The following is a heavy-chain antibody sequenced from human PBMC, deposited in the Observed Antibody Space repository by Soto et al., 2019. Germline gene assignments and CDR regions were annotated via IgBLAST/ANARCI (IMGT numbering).Heavy chain of an antibody. Sequence: GGSLRLSCAASGFTFSDYYMRWIRQAPGKGLEWVSYISSSVSSIFNADSVKGRFTVSRDNAKNSHHLQMNSLRAEDTAVYYCATGETLYCSSTSCYVSGGLNPWGQGTLVTVSS. CDR3: ATGETLYCSSTSCYVSGGLNP. D-gene: IGHD2-2*01. J-gene: IGHJ5*02. V-gene: IGHV3-11*01. CDR1: GFTFSDYY. CDR2: ISSSVSSI.